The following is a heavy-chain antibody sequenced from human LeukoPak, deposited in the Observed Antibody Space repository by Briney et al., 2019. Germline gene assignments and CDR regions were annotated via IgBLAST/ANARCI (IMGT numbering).Heavy chain of an antibody. CDR1: GYSISSGYH. CDR2: IYHSGST. D-gene: IGHD3-10*01. V-gene: IGHV4-38-2*02. Sequence: SETLSLTCTVSGYSISSGYHWGWIRQPPGKGLEWTGSIYHSGSTYYNPSLKSRVTISVDTSKNQFSLKLRSVTAADTAVYSCARGSVRGEFDPWGQGTLVTVSS. J-gene: IGHJ5*02. CDR3: ARGSVRGEFDP.